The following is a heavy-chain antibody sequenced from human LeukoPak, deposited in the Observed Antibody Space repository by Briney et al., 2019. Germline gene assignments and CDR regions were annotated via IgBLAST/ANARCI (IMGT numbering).Heavy chain of an antibody. J-gene: IGHJ4*02. Sequence: GGSLRLCCAASGFTFSSYGMHWVRQAPGKGLEWVAVIWCDGSNKYYADSVKGRFTISRDNSKNTLYLQMNSLRAEDTAVYYCARDKPPPYYYDSSGIFDYWGQGTLVTVSS. CDR3: ARDKPPPYYYDSSGIFDY. D-gene: IGHD3-22*01. CDR1: GFTFSSYG. V-gene: IGHV3-33*01. CDR2: IWCDGSNK.